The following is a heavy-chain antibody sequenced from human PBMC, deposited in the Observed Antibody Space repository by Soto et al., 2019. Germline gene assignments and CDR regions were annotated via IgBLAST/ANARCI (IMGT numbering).Heavy chain of an antibody. CDR2: ISYDGSNK. Sequence: QVQLVESGGGVVQPGRSLRLSCAASGFTFSSYAMHWVRQAPGKGLEWVAGISYDGSNKYYADSVKGRFTISRDNSKNTLYLQMNSLRAEDTAVYYCARDPMGATPFDYWGQGTLVTVSS. J-gene: IGHJ4*02. CDR1: GFTFSSYA. D-gene: IGHD1-26*01. V-gene: IGHV3-30-3*01. CDR3: ARDPMGATPFDY.